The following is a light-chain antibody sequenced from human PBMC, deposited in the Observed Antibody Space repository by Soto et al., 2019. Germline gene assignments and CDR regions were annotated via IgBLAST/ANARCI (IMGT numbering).Light chain of an antibody. CDR3: LQYSTYPVT. J-gene: IGKJ4*01. CDR1: QGISNW. CDR2: VAS. Sequence: DIQVTQSPSSLSASVGDRVTITCRASQGISNWLAWYQQKPNEAPKPLIYVASRLHSGVPSRFSGSGSGTDFTLTITSLRPEDFVTYYCLQYSTYPVTFGGGTKVEI. V-gene: IGKV1D-16*01.